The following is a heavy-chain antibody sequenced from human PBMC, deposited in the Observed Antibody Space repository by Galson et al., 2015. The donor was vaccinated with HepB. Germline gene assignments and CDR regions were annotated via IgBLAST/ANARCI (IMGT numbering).Heavy chain of an antibody. CDR1: GYSFTSYW. CDR3: ARPAQGIAVGGWFDP. D-gene: IGHD6-19*01. Sequence: QSGAEVKKPGESLRISCKGSGYSFTSYWISWVRQMPGKGLEWMGRIDPSDSYTNYSPSFQGHVTISADKSISTAYLQWSSLKASDTAMYYCARPAQGIAVGGWFDPWGQGTLVTVSS. V-gene: IGHV5-10-1*01. CDR2: IDPSDSYT. J-gene: IGHJ5*02.